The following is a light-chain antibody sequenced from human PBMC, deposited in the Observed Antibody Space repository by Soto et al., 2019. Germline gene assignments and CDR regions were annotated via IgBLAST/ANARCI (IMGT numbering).Light chain of an antibody. J-gene: IGLJ1*01. Sequence: QSALTQPASVSGSPGQSITISCTGTSSDIGAYNRASWYQQHPGKAPKLMIFEVSNRPSGVSSRFSGSKSGYTASLTISGLQAEDEADYYCLSFTTSSTPCVFGPGTKLTVL. V-gene: IGLV2-14*01. CDR1: SSDIGAYNR. CDR3: LSFTTSSTPCV. CDR2: EVS.